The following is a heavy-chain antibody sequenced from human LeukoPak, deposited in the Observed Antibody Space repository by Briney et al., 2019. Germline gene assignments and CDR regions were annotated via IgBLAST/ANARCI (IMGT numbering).Heavy chain of an antibody. Sequence: ASVKVSCKASGYTFTGYYMHWVRQAPGQGLEWMGWINPNSGGTNYAQKFQGRVTMTRDTSISTAYMELSRLRSDDTAVYCCARSPITMIKHDYWGQGTLVTVSS. CDR1: GYTFTGYY. CDR3: ARSPITMIKHDY. V-gene: IGHV1-2*02. CDR2: INPNSGGT. D-gene: IGHD3-22*01. J-gene: IGHJ4*02.